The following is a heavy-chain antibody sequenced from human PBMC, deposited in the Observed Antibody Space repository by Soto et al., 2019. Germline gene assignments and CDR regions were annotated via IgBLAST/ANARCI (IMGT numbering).Heavy chain of an antibody. CDR2: ISYDGRLT. CDR3: ARGGKWQNNFDY. J-gene: IGHJ4*02. D-gene: IGHD3-16*01. Sequence: GGSLRLSCAASGFTLSSYVLHWVRQAPGKGLEWMAVISYDGRLTYYADSVKGRLTISRDNSKNTLYLQMNSLRAEDTAVYYCARGGKWQNNFDYWGQGTLVTVSS. V-gene: IGHV3-33*01. CDR1: GFTLSSYV.